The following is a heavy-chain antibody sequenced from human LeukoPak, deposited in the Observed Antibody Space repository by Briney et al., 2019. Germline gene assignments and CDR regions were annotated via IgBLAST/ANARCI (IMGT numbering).Heavy chain of an antibody. D-gene: IGHD1-26*01. CDR2: ISWNSGSI. CDR3: AIGGSYYETGDY. J-gene: IGHJ4*02. V-gene: IGHV3-9*01. CDR1: GFIFDDYA. Sequence: PGGSLRLSCAASGFIFDDYAKHGVRQAPGRGLEGVSGISWNSGSIGYADSVKGRFTISRDNAKNSLYLQMNSLRAEDTALYYCAIGGSYYETGDYWGQGTLVTVSS.